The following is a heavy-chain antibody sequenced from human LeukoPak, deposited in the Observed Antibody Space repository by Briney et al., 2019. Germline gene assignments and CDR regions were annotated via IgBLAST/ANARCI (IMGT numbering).Heavy chain of an antibody. V-gene: IGHV3-11*04. D-gene: IGHD2-2*02. CDR2: IVSGGCAI. CDR3: ATLSGGYCSSTSCYTYYMDV. Sequence: GGSLRLSCAASGFTFSDYYMSWIRQAPGKGLEWAPYIVSGGCAIYYADSVKGRFTISRDNAKNSLYLQMNSLRAEDTAVYYCATLSGGYCSSTSCYTYYMDVWGKGTTVTVSS. J-gene: IGHJ6*03. CDR1: GFTFSDYY.